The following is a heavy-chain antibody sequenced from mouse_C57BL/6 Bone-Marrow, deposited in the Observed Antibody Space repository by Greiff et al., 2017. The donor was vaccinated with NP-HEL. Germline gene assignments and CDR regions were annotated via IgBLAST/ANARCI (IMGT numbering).Heavy chain of an antibody. CDR1: GYSFTDYN. V-gene: IGHV1-39*01. J-gene: IGHJ2*01. D-gene: IGHD2-1*01. CDR2: INPNYGTT. Sequence: EVKLLESGPELVKPGASVKISCKASGYSFTDYNMNWVKQSNGKSLEWIGVINPNYGTTSYNQKFKGKATLTVDQSSSTAYMQLDSLTSEDSAVYYCATYGNLYFDYWGQGTTLTVSS. CDR3: ATYGNLYFDY.